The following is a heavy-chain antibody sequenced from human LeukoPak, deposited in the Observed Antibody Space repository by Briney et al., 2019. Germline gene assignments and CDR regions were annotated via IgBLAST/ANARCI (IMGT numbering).Heavy chain of an antibody. V-gene: IGHV1-8*02. CDR2: MNPNSGNT. D-gene: IGHD6-13*01. Sequence: ASVKVSCKASGYTFTSYDINWVRQATGQGLEWMGWMNPNSGNTGYAQKFQGRVTMTRDTSISTAYMELSRLRSDDTAVYYCARDRGSSWYYYGMDVWGQGTTVTVSS. CDR3: ARDRGSSWYYYGMDV. CDR1: GYTFTSYD. J-gene: IGHJ6*02.